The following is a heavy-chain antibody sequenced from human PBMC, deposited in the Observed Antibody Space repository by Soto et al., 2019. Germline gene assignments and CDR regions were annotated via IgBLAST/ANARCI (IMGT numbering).Heavy chain of an antibody. CDR2: IIPISGTA. CDR1: GGTFSTYG. D-gene: IGHD2-8*01. Sequence: QVQLVQSGAEVKKPGSSVKVSCKTSGGTFSTYGINWVRQAPGQGLEWVGGIIPISGTASYAQRFQGRVTITADESTSTAYMELSSLRSEDTAVYYCARVMRVYAIRWDLDYWGQGTLVTVSS. V-gene: IGHV1-69*01. CDR3: ARVMRVYAIRWDLDY. J-gene: IGHJ4*02.